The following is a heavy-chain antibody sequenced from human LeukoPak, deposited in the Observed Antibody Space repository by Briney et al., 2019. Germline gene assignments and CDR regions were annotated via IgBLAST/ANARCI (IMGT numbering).Heavy chain of an antibody. CDR3: ARGGGTGLNDY. D-gene: IGHD1-1*01. Sequence: SETLSLSCTVSGGSISSGGYYWSWIRQHPGKGLEWIGYIYYSGSTYYNPSLKSRVTISVDTSKNQFSLKLSSVTAADTAVYYCARGGGTGLNDYWGQGTLVTVSS. CDR1: GGSISSGGYY. CDR2: IYYSGST. V-gene: IGHV4-31*03. J-gene: IGHJ4*02.